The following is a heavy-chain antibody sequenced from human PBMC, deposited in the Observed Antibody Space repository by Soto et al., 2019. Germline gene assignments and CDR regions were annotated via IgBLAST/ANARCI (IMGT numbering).Heavy chain of an antibody. CDR3: ARRSYLYILGGEYDSSGYYFDY. CDR1: GGTFSSYA. J-gene: IGHJ4*02. Sequence: QVQLVQSGAEVKKPGSSVKVSCKASGGTFSSYAISWVRQAPVQGLEWMGGIIPIFGTANYAQKFQGRVTITADDSTSTAYMQLSSLRSEDTAVYYCARRSYLYILGGEYDSSGYYFDYWGQGTLVTVSS. D-gene: IGHD3-22*01. V-gene: IGHV1-69*01. CDR2: IIPIFGTA.